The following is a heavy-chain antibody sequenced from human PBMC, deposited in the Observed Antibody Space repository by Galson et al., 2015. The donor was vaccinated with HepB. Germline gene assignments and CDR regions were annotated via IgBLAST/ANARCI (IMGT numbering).Heavy chain of an antibody. J-gene: IGHJ4*02. CDR3: ARAFRLGYCSGGSCLTLGY. CDR1: GYTFTSYG. CDR2: ISAYNGNT. V-gene: IGHV1-18*01. D-gene: IGHD2-15*01. Sequence: SVKVSCKASGYTFTSYGISWVRQAPGQGLEWMGWISAYNGNTNYAQKLQGRVTMTTDTSTSTAYMELRSLRSDDTAVYYCARAFRLGYCSGGSCLTLGYWGQGTLVTVSS.